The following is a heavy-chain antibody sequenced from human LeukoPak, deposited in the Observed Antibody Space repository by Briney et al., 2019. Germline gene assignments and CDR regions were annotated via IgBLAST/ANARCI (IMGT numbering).Heavy chain of an antibody. Sequence: SETLSLTCTVSGGSIRSHYWNWIRQPPGKGLEWIGYIYYIGSTNYNPSLKSRATVSLDTSKNQFSLRLISVTAADTAVYYCASGEYSRSFGLYHWGQGTLVTVSS. CDR2: IYYIGST. CDR1: GGSIRSHY. CDR3: ASGEYSRSFGLYH. V-gene: IGHV4-59*11. J-gene: IGHJ5*02. D-gene: IGHD6-6*01.